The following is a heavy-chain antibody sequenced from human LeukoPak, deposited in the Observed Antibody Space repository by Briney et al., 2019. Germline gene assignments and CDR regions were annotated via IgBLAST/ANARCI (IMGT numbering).Heavy chain of an antibody. D-gene: IGHD3-3*01. CDR1: GFTFSDYS. J-gene: IGHJ4*02. Sequence: GGSLRLSCVASGFTFSDYSMSWVRQPPGKGLEWVAKILRDGSQKYYADSVKGRFTISRDNAKNSLYLQMNSLRAEDTAVYYCARDEDDFWSGYRVPSDYWGQGTLVTVSS. CDR3: ARDEDDFWSGYRVPSDY. V-gene: IGHV3-7*01. CDR2: ILRDGSQK.